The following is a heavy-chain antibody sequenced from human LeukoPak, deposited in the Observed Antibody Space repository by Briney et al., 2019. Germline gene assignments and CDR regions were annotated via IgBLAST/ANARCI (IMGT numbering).Heavy chain of an antibody. Sequence: ASVKVSCKASGYTFTSYDINWVRQATGQGLGWMGWMNPNSGNTGYAQKFQGRVTMTRNTSISTAYMELSSLRSEDTAVYYCARHSGSGWLKVYYYMDVWGKGTTVTVSS. CDR3: ARHSGSGWLKVYYYMDV. CDR2: MNPNSGNT. D-gene: IGHD6-19*01. J-gene: IGHJ6*03. CDR1: GYTFTSYD. V-gene: IGHV1-8*01.